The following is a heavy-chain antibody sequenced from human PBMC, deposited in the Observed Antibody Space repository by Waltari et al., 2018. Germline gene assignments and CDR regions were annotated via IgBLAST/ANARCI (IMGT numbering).Heavy chain of an antibody. J-gene: IGHJ4*02. CDR3: ARAPYYYGSGRGSGYYFDY. V-gene: IGHV4-59*11. CDR2: IYYSGST. Sequence: QVQLQESGPGLVKPSETLSLICTVSGASISSHYWSWIRQPPGKGLEWIGYIYYSGSTNYNPSLKSRVTISVDTSKNQFSLRLSSVTAADTAVYYCARAPYYYGSGRGSGYYFDYWGQGTLVTVSS. CDR1: GASISSHY. D-gene: IGHD3-10*01.